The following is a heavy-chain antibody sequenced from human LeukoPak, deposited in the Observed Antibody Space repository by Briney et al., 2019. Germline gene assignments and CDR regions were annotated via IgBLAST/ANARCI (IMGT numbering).Heavy chain of an antibody. CDR3: ARGDTMVRGVIAYYYYGMDV. D-gene: IGHD3-10*01. CDR1: GGSISSYY. J-gene: IGHJ6*04. CDR2: IYYSGST. Sequence: SETLSLTCTVSGGSISSYYWSWIRQPPGKGLEWIGYIYYSGSTNYNPSLKSRVTISVDTSKNQFSLKLSSVTAADTAVYYCARGDTMVRGVIAYYYYGMDVWGKGTPVTVSS. V-gene: IGHV4-59*01.